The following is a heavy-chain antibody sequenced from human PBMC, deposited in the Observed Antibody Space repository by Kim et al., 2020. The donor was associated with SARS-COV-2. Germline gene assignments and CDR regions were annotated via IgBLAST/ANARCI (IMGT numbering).Heavy chain of an antibody. V-gene: IGHV4-34*01. CDR3: ARVYSFWSGYPKYYFDY. CDR2: INHSGST. Sequence: SETLSLTCAVYGGSFSGYYWSWIRQPPGKGLEWIGEINHSGSTNYNPSLKSRVTISVDTSKNQFSLKLSSVTAADTAVYYCARVYSFWSGYPKYYFDYWGQGTLVTVSS. CDR1: GGSFSGYY. J-gene: IGHJ4*02. D-gene: IGHD3-3*01.